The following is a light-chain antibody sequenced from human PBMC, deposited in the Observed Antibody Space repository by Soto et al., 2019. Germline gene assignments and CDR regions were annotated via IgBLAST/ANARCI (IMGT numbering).Light chain of an antibody. V-gene: IGKV3-11*01. CDR3: QQRSNWPPT. Sequence: EIVLTQSPVTLSLSLGERATLPCRASQSVSSYLAWYQQKPGQAPRLLLYDASNRASGIPARFSGSGSGTDFTLTISSLEPEDFAVYYCQQRSNWPPTFGQGTRLEIK. CDR1: QSVSSY. CDR2: DAS. J-gene: IGKJ5*01.